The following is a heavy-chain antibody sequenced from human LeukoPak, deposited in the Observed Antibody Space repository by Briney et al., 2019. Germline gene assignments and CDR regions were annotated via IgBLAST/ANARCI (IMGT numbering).Heavy chain of an antibody. CDR2: INPNSGGT. CDR1: GYAFIGYY. V-gene: IGHV1-2*02. Sequence: ASVKVSCKASGYAFIGYYIYWLRQAPGQGLEWMGWINPNSGGTRYAQKFQGRVNMTMDTSISTVYMEMRSLRFDDTAVYYCARDRVGLGMNWFDPWGQGTLVIVSS. J-gene: IGHJ5*02. D-gene: IGHD7-27*01. CDR3: ARDRVGLGMNWFDP.